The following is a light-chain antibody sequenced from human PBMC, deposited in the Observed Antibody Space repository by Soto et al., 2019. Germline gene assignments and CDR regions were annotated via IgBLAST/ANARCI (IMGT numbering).Light chain of an antibody. CDR1: TTDIDNYAR. CDR2: DVN. CDR3: SLYSSNGSLI. J-gene: IGLJ1*01. V-gene: IGLV2-18*01. Sequence: QSVLTQPPSVSGSPGQSVTISCTATTTDIDNYARVSWYQQAPGTAPKLIIYDVNNRPSGAHDRFSGSTSGNTASLTISGLQAEDETDYFCSLYSSNGSLIFGPGTKVTVL.